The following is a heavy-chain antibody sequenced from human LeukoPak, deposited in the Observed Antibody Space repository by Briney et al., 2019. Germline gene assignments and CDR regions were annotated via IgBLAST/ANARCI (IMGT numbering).Heavy chain of an antibody. CDR1: GFSVSTKY. Sequence: PGGSLRLSCAASGFSVSTKYMSWVRQAPGKGLDWVSIIYSGGSTYYADSVKGRFTISRDKSKNTLYLQMNSLRAEDTAVYYCARGGVFLRDAFDIWGQGTIVTVSS. V-gene: IGHV3-53*01. J-gene: IGHJ3*02. CDR2: IYSGGST. D-gene: IGHD2-8*02. CDR3: ARGGVFLRDAFDI.